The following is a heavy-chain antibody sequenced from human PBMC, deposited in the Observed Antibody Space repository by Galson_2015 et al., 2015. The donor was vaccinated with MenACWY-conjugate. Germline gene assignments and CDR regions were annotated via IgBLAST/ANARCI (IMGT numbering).Heavy chain of an antibody. J-gene: IGHJ4*02. D-gene: IGHD1-14*01. CDR3: AREYNK. CDR2: IYSSGST. Sequence: TLSLTCTVSGGSVSSGSYWTWIRQPPGKGLEWIRLIYSSGSTKYNPSLKSRVTISLDMSKNQVSLKLSSVTAADTAVYYCAREYNKWGQGTLITVSS. V-gene: IGHV4-61*01. CDR1: GGSVSSGSY.